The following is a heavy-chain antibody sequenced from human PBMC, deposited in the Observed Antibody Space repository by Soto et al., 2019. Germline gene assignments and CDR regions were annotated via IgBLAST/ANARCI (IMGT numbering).Heavy chain of an antibody. CDR3: AKMGSTGWLRLPIDP. V-gene: IGHV3-23*01. CDR1: GFTFNTFA. Sequence: EVQLLESGGGLVHPGGSLKLSCAASGFTFNTFAMTWVRQAPGKGLEWVSSISATGAVTSDADAVKGRFSTSRDNSNKTFFLHMSDLRADDTAVYYCAKMGSTGWLRLPIDPRGQGTLVTVSS. J-gene: IGHJ5*02. CDR2: ISATGAVT. D-gene: IGHD6-19*01.